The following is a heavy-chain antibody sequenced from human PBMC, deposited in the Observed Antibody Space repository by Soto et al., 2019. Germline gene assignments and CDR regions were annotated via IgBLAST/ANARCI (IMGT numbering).Heavy chain of an antibody. CDR2: ISAYNGNT. CDR1: GYTFTSYG. V-gene: IGHV1-18*01. CDR3: ARDTRAMATVTTDGSSSWFDP. J-gene: IGHJ5*02. D-gene: IGHD4-17*01. Sequence: ASVNVSCKASGYTFTSYGISWVRQAPGQGLEWMGWISAYNGNTNYAQKLQGRVTMTTDTSTSTAYMELRSLRSDETAVYYCARDTRAMATVTTDGSSSWFDPWGQGTLVTVSS.